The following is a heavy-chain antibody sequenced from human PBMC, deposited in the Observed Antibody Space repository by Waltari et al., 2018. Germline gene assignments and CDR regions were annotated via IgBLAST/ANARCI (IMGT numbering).Heavy chain of an antibody. V-gene: IGHV3-74*01. D-gene: IGHD1-26*01. CDR1: GFTFSSYW. CDR2: INSDGIST. J-gene: IGHJ4*02. Sequence: EVQLVESGGGLVQPGGSLRLSCAASGFTFSSYWMHWVRQPPGKGLLWVSRINSDGISTNYADSVKGRFTVYRDNAKNTLYLQMNSLRAEDTAVYYCARGRTGLTQIVEDWGQGTLVTVSS. CDR3: ARGRTGLTQIVED.